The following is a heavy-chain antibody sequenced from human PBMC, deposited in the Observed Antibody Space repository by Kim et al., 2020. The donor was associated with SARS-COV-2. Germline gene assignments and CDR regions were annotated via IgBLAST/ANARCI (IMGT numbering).Heavy chain of an antibody. CDR1: GFTFSSYA. J-gene: IGHJ4*02. CDR2: ISYDGSNK. D-gene: IGHD3-10*01. Sequence: GGSLRLSCAASGFTFSSYAMHWVRQAPGKGLEWVAVISYDGSNKYYADSVKGRFTISRDNSKNTLYLQMNSLRAEDTAVYYCASEPILEGSGSYYNEYWGQGTLVTVSS. V-gene: IGHV3-30*04. CDR3: ASEPILEGSGSYYNEY.